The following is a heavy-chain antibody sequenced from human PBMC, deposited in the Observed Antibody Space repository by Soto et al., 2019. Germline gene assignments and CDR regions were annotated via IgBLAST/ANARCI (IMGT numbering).Heavy chain of an antibody. V-gene: IGHV4-39*01. Sequence: SQTHCLSTNVAGGKSVNSSDYWGCISQPPGKGLEWIGSIYYSGSTYYNPSLKSRVTISVDTSKNQFSLKLSSETAADTAVYYCARHTPAISISDHWGQGTLVTVSS. CDR3: ARHTPAISISDH. CDR2: IYYSGST. D-gene: IGHD2-15*01. J-gene: IGHJ4*02. CDR1: GGKSVNSSDY.